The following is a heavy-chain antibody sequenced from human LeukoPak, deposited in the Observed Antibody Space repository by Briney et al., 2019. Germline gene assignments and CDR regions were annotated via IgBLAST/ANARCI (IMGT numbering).Heavy chain of an antibody. J-gene: IGHJ3*02. CDR3: ATDIRWLQGAFDI. CDR1: GSLGSELS. Sequence: ASVKLSRKLAGSLGSELSMHWVGQSPGHRRGGLGGFDPEDGETIYAQKYQGRVTMTEDTSTDTAYMELSSLRSEDTAVYYWATDIRWLQGAFDIWGQGTMVTVSS. D-gene: IGHD5-24*01. CDR2: FDPEDGET. V-gene: IGHV1-24*01.